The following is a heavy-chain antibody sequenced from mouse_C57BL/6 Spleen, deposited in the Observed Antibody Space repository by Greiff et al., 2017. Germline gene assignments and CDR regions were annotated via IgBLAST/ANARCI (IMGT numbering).Heavy chain of an antibody. Sequence: QVQLQQSGPVLVKPGPSVKMSCKASGYTFTEYTIHWVKQRSGQGLEWIGLVYPGSGSIRYNEKFKDKATLTVDKSSSTAYMELSRLTSEDSAVYFCARHEDLDYWGQGTSLTVSS. CDR2: VYPGSGSI. J-gene: IGHJ4*01. CDR3: ARHEDLDY. CDR1: GYTFTEYT. V-gene: IGHV1-62-2*01.